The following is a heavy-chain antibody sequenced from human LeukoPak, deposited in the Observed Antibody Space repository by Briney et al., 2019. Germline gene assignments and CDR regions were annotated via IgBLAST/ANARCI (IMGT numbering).Heavy chain of an antibody. CDR1: GGSISSYY. D-gene: IGHD6-6*01. CDR3: ARARGRVPSFRY. Sequence: PSETLSLTCTVSGGSISSYYWSWIRQPPGKGLEWIGYIYYSGSTNYNPSLKSRVTISVDTSKNQFSLKLSSVTAADTAVYYCARARGRVPSFRYWGQGTLVTVSS. J-gene: IGHJ4*02. V-gene: IGHV4-59*01. CDR2: IYYSGST.